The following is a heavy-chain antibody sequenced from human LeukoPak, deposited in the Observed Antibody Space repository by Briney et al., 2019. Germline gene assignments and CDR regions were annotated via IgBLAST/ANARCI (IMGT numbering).Heavy chain of an antibody. CDR3: AGEWEYPNWFDP. CDR1: GFTFSSYS. D-gene: IGHD1-26*01. Sequence: GGSLRLSCAASGFTFSSYSMNWVRQAPGKGLEWVSSISSSSSYIYYADSVKGRFTISRDNAKNSLYLQMNSLRAEDTAVYYCAGEWEYPNWFDPWGQGTLVTVSS. CDR2: ISSSSSYI. J-gene: IGHJ5*02. V-gene: IGHV3-21*01.